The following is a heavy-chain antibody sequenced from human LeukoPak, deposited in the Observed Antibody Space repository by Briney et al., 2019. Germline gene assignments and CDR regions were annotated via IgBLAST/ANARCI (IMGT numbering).Heavy chain of an antibody. CDR3: TSARNPYYYDSSQEPPDAFDI. CDR2: ISSSSSTI. D-gene: IGHD3-22*01. CDR1: GFTFSSYS. Sequence: GGSLRLSCAASGFTFSSYSMNWVRQAPGKGLEWVSYISSSSSTIYYADSVKGRFTISRDNAKNSLYLQMNSLKTEDTAVYYCTSARNPYYYDSSQEPPDAFDIWGQGTMVTVSS. V-gene: IGHV3-48*01. J-gene: IGHJ3*02.